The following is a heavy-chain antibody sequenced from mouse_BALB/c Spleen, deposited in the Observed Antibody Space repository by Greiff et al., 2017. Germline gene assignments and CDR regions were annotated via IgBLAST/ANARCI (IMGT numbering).Heavy chain of an antibody. Sequence: EVHLVESGGGLVKPGGSLKLSCAASGFTFSDYYMYWVRQTPEKRLEWVATISDGGSYTYYPDSVKGRFTISRDNAKNNLYLQMSSLKSEDTAMYYCARGGRYDVYYAMDYWGQGTSVTVSS. CDR1: GFTFSDYY. CDR2: ISDGGSYT. CDR3: ARGGRYDVYYAMDY. D-gene: IGHD2-14*01. V-gene: IGHV5-4*02. J-gene: IGHJ4*01.